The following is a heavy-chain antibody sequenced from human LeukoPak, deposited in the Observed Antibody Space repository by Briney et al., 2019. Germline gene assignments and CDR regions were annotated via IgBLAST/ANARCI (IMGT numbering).Heavy chain of an antibody. CDR3: ARVRGRLNGVCDY. Sequence: PGGSLRLSCAASGFTFSSYGMHWVRQAPGKGLEWVAVISYDGSNKYYADSVKGRFTISRDNAKNSLYLQMNSLRDEDTAVYYCARVRGRLNGVCDYWGQGTLVTVSS. CDR2: ISYDGSNK. CDR1: GFTFSSYG. J-gene: IGHJ4*02. D-gene: IGHD2-8*01. V-gene: IGHV3-30*03.